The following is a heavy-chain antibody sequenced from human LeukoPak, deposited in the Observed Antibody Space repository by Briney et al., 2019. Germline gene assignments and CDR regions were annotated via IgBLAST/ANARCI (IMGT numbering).Heavy chain of an antibody. V-gene: IGHV1-8*01. D-gene: IGHD1-26*01. CDR1: GYTFTSNN. CDR3: ASSRLVGATSSFDY. Sequence: ASVKVSCKASGYTFTSNNINRVRHATAQGLEWVGWMNPNSGNTGYAHKFQGRVTMTRNTSISTEYVELSSLRAEDTAVYYCASSRLVGATSSFDYWGQGTLVTVSS. CDR2: MNPNSGNT. J-gene: IGHJ4*02.